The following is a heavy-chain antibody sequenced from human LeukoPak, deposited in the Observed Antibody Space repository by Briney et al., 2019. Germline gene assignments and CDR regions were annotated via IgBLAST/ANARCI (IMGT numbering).Heavy chain of an antibody. CDR3: ARDQLRDSGSYYGLA. D-gene: IGHD1-26*01. V-gene: IGHV3-48*02. CDR1: GFTFSSYS. Sequence: GGSLRLSCAASGFTFSSYSMNWVRQAPGKGLEWVSYTSSSSSTIYYADSVKGRFTISRDNAKNSLYLQMNSLRDEDTAVYYCARDQLRDSGSYYGLAWGQGTLVTVSS. J-gene: IGHJ4*02. CDR2: TSSSSSTI.